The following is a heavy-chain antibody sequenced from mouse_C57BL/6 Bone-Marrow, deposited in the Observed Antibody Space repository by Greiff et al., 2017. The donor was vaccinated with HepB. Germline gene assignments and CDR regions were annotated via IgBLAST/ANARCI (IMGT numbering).Heavy chain of an antibody. CDR3: ARQDYGSSLDY. CDR2: ISSGSSTI. V-gene: IGHV5-17*01. J-gene: IGHJ2*01. Sequence: EVQRVESGGGLVKPGGSLKLSCAASGFTFSDYGIHWVRQAPEKGLEWVAYISSGSSTIYYADTVKGRFTISRDNAKNTLFLQMTSLRSEDTAMYYCARQDYGSSLDYWGQGTTLTVSS. D-gene: IGHD1-1*01. CDR1: GFTFSDYG.